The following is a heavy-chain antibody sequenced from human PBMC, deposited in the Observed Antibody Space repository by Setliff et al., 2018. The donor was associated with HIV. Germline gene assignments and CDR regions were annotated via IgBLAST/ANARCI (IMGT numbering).Heavy chain of an antibody. V-gene: IGHV1-18*01. CDR3: ARGTAPRPASVLEFLEWLFPNWFDP. CDR2: ISGYNSHT. CDR1: GYTFTTYG. Sequence: ASVKVSCKASGYTFTTYGISWVRQAPGQGLEWMGWISGYNSHTNYAQKFQGRVTMTTDTSTSTAYMELRSLRSDDTAVYYCARGTAPRPASVLEFLEWLFPNWFDPWGQGTLVTVSS. J-gene: IGHJ5*02. D-gene: IGHD3-3*02.